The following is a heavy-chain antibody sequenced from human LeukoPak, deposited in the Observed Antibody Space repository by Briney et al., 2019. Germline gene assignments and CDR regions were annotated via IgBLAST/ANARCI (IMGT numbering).Heavy chain of an antibody. CDR1: GFTFSSYA. D-gene: IGHD2-15*01. V-gene: IGHV3-30-3*01. Sequence: SGRSLRLSCAASGFTFSSYAMHWVRQAPGKGLEWVSVISYDGVYKYYADSMEGRFTTSRENSKNTLYLQINSLTTEDTAVYYCARDGSGGSNFYYDYWGQGTLVTVSS. CDR3: ARDGSGGSNFYYDY. CDR2: ISYDGVYK. J-gene: IGHJ4*02.